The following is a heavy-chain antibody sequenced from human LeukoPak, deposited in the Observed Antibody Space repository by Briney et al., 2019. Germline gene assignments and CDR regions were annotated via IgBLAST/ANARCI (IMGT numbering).Heavy chain of an antibody. J-gene: IGHJ4*02. CDR2: INHSGST. D-gene: IGHD3-22*01. Sequence: ETLSLTCAVYGGSFSGYYWSWIRQPPGKGLEWIGEINHSGSTNYNPSLKSRVTISVDTSKNQFSLKLSSVTAADTAVYYCASKSSGYSKGDYWGQGTLVTVSS. V-gene: IGHV4-34*01. CDR3: ASKSSGYSKGDY. CDR1: GGSFSGYY.